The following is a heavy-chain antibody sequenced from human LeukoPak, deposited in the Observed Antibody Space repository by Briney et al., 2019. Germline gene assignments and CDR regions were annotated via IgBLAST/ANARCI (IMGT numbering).Heavy chain of an antibody. CDR2: ISAYKGNT. J-gene: IGHJ3*02. Sequence: ASVKVSCKASGYTFSSYGISWVRDAPGQGREWMGWISAYKGNTNYAQKLQGRVTMTTDTSTSTAYMQRRSLRSDDTAVYYCARPMRAGDAFDIWGQGTMVTVSS. V-gene: IGHV1-18*01. CDR1: GYTFSSYG. CDR3: ARPMRAGDAFDI. D-gene: IGHD3-22*01.